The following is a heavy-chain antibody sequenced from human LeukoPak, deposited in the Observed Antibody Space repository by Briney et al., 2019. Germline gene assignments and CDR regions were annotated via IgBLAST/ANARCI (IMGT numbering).Heavy chain of an antibody. Sequence: KTSETLSLTCTVSGASVSSDYWSWIRQSPGKGLEWIGYIYHSGHTMSNPSLKSRVSLSLDTSNNQFSLKLSSVTAADTAVYYCARDLVAGTKIDYWGQGTLVTVSS. CDR2: IYHSGHT. D-gene: IGHD6-19*01. CDR3: ARDLVAGTKIDY. V-gene: IGHV4-59*02. CDR1: GASVSSDY. J-gene: IGHJ4*02.